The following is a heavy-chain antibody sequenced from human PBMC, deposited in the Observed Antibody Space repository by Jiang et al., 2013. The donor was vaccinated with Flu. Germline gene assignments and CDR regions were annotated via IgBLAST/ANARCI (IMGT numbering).Heavy chain of an antibody. V-gene: IGHV3-33*08. Sequence: VQLLESGGGVVQPGRSLRLSCAASGFTFSRYGMHWVRQAPGKGLEWVAVIWYDGSNKYYADSVKGRFTISRDNSKNTLYLQMNSLRAEDTAVYYCAREGSGIAVTDRDWYFDLWGRGTWSLSPQ. CDR3: AREGSGIAVTDRDWYFDL. CDR2: IWYDGSNK. D-gene: IGHD6-19*01. J-gene: IGHJ2*01. CDR1: GFTFSRYG.